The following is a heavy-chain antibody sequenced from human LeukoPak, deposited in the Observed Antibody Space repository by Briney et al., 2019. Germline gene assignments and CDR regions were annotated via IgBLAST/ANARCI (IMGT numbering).Heavy chain of an antibody. CDR1: GGSSSGYY. J-gene: IGHJ4*02. Sequence: SETLSLTCAVYGGSSSGYYWSWIRQPPGKGLEWIGEINHSGSTNYNPSLKSRVTISVDTSNNQFSLKLSSVTAADTAVYYCARSTQTVDCWGQGTLVTVSS. CDR3: ARSTQTVDC. D-gene: IGHD1-1*01. V-gene: IGHV4-34*01. CDR2: INHSGST.